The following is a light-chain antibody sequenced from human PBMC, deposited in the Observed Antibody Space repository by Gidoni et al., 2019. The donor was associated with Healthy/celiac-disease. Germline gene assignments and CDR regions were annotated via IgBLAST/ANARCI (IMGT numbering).Light chain of an antibody. CDR3: QQSYSTPLT. CDR2: AAS. V-gene: IGKV1-39*01. J-gene: IGKJ4*01. CDR1: QSISSY. Sequence: DIQMTKSPSSLSASVGDRVTITCLASQSISSYLTWYQQKPGKAPNLLIYAASSLQSGVPSRFSGSRSGTDFTLSISSLQPEDFSTYYCQQSYSTPLTFGGGTKVEIK.